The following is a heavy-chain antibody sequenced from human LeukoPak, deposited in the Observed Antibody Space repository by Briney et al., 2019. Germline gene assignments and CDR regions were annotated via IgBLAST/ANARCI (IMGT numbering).Heavy chain of an antibody. CDR1: GGSISSSNW. CDR3: ARLRSLPGEAVSGPYLDY. CDR2: IYYSGST. Sequence: SGTLSLTCAVSGGSISSSNWWSWVRQPPGKGLEWIGYIYYSGSTNYNPSLKSRVTMSVDTSKNQFSLKLRSVTAADTAMYYCARLRSLPGEAVSGPYLDYWGQGTLVTVSS. J-gene: IGHJ4*02. V-gene: IGHV4-4*02. D-gene: IGHD6-19*01.